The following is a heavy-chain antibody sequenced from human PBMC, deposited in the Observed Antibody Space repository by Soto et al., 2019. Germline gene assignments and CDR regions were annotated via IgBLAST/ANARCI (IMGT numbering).Heavy chain of an antibody. Sequence: QVQLVESGGGVVQPGRSLRLSCAASGFTFSSYGMHWVRQAPGKGLEWVAVIWYDGSNKYYADSVKGRFTISRDNSKNTLYLQMNSLRAEDTAVYYCARDEDPAVTMIVNYGMDVWGQGTTVTVSS. CDR2: IWYDGSNK. CDR3: ARDEDPAVTMIVNYGMDV. D-gene: IGHD3-22*01. V-gene: IGHV3-33*01. J-gene: IGHJ6*02. CDR1: GFTFSSYG.